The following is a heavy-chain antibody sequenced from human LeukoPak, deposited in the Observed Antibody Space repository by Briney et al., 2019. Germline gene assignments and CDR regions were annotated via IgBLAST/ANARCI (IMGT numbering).Heavy chain of an antibody. Sequence: ASVKVSCKASGYTFTGYYVHWVRQAPGQGLKWLGRINPNSVATNYAQKFQGRVTMTRDTSISTAYMELSRLRSDDTAIYYCAREKVRQSGMDVWGQGTTVTVSS. CDR2: INPNSVAT. J-gene: IGHJ6*02. CDR1: GYTFTGYY. D-gene: IGHD1-1*01. V-gene: IGHV1-2*06. CDR3: AREKVRQSGMDV.